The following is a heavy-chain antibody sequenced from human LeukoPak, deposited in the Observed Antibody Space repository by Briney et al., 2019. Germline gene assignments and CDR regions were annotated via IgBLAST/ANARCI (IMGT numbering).Heavy chain of an antibody. V-gene: IGHV3-74*01. D-gene: IGHD1-26*01. CDR2: INSDGSIT. CDR3: AIWDFG. CDR1: GFTFRNKW. Sequence: GGSLRLSCAASGFTFRNKWMHWVRHAPGKGPVWVSRINSDGSITNYADSVKGRFTISRDNAKNTVYLQMNSLRAEDTAVYYCAIWDFGWGQGTLVTVSS. J-gene: IGHJ4*02.